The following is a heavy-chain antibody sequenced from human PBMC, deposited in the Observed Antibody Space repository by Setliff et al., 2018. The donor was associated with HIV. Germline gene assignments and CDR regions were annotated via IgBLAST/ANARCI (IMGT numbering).Heavy chain of an antibody. CDR2: IYTSGDT. J-gene: IGHJ3*02. D-gene: IGHD3-10*01. CDR3: ARDRGDDAFDI. Sequence: SETLSLTCTVSGASLNSGSYFWSWVRQPAGKGLEWIGRIYTSGDTNYNPSLKSRVTISVDTSKNQFSLKLSSVTAADTAVYYCARDRGDDAFDIRGQGTMVTVSS. V-gene: IGHV4-61*02. CDR1: GASLNSGSYF.